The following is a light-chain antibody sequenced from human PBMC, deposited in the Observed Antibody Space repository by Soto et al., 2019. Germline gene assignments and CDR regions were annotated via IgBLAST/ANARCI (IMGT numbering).Light chain of an antibody. Sequence: DIQMTQSPSSLSVSVGDRVTITCRASQTISNYLNWYQQRPGRAPILLIYAASSLQSGAPSRFSGSGSGTDFTLTISSLQPEDFATYYCQQSYSTPYTFGLGTKLEIK. CDR2: AAS. CDR3: QQSYSTPYT. J-gene: IGKJ2*01. V-gene: IGKV1-39*01. CDR1: QTISNY.